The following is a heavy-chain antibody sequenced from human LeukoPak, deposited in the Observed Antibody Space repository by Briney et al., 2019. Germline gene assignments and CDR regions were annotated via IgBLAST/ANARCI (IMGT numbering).Heavy chain of an antibody. D-gene: IGHD1-26*01. CDR2: INNDGSST. CDR3: VRGRWADY. Sequence: PGGSLRLSCEASGFTFSSYWMHWVRQGPGKGLVWVSRINNDGSSTSYADSVKGRFTISRDNAKNTLYLQMNSLRAEDTGVYYCVRGRWADYWGQGTLLTVSS. J-gene: IGHJ4*02. V-gene: IGHV3-74*01. CDR1: GFTFSSYW.